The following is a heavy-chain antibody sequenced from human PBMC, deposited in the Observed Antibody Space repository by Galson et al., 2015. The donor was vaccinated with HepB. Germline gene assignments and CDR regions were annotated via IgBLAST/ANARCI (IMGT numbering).Heavy chain of an antibody. V-gene: IGHV3-9*01. CDR3: VKDSGYSSSWYYFDY. CDR1: GLTFDDYA. CDR2: ISWNSGSI. Sequence: SLRLSCAASGLTFDDYAMHWVRQAPGKGLEWVSGISWNSGSIGYADSVKGRFTISRDNAKNSLYLQMNSLRAEDTALYYCVKDSGYSSSWYYFDYWGQGTLVTVSS. D-gene: IGHD6-13*01. J-gene: IGHJ4*02.